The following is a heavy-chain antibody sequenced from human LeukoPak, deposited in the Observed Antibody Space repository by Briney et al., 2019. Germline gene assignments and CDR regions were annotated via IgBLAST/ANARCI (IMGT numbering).Heavy chain of an antibody. Sequence: SETPSLTCTVSGGSISSGGYYWSWIRQHPGKGLEWIGYIYYSGSTYYNPSLKSRVTISVDTSKNQFSLKLSSVTAADTAVYYCARASGDYYYGMDVWGKGTTVTVSS. CDR3: ARASGDYYYGMDV. V-gene: IGHV4-31*03. CDR1: GGSISSGGYY. D-gene: IGHD4-17*01. CDR2: IYYSGST. J-gene: IGHJ6*04.